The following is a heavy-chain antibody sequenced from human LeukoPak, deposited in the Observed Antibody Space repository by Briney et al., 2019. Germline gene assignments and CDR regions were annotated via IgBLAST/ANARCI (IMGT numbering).Heavy chain of an antibody. CDR3: ARTRGYSSSPIRTPCFDY. V-gene: IGHV3-48*01. D-gene: IGHD6-6*01. J-gene: IGHJ4*02. CDR1: GFTFSSYW. CDR2: ISSSSSTI. Sequence: GGSLRLSCAASGFTFSSYWLTWVRQAPGKGLEWVSYISSSSSTIYYADSVKGRFTISRDNAKNSLYLQMNSLRAEDTAVYYCARTRGYSSSPIRTPCFDYWGQGTLVTVSS.